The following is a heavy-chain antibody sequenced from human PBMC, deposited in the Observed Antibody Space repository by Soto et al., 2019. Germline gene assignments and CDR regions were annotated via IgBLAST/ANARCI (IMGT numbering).Heavy chain of an antibody. CDR2: INPSGGST. CDR1: GYAFPNYF. J-gene: IGHJ4*02. CDR3: ARSKRIVVDKNFDY. V-gene: IGHV1-46*01. D-gene: IGHD3-22*01. Sequence: GASVKVSCKASGYAFPNYFIHWVRQAPGQGLEWMGVINPSGGSTMFAQRFQGRVTMTSDTSTGTVYMDLSSLRSEDTAVYYCARSKRIVVDKNFDYWGQGTLVTVSS.